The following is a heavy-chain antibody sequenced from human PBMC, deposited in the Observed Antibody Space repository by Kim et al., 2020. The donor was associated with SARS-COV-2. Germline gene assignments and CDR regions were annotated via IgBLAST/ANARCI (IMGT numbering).Heavy chain of an antibody. CDR2: IAYDGGDK. Sequence: GGSLRLSCAVSGFTFTNFAMHWVRQAPGKGLEWVAVIAYDGGDKYYADSVQGRFTVSRDVSKNTMFLQMNRLRSEDTAVYYCARDIEAGGTYYYNSHRGFDPWGQGTLVTVSS. CDR1: GFTFTNFA. J-gene: IGHJ5*02. V-gene: IGHV3-30*03. CDR3: ARDIEAGGTYYYNSHRGFDP. D-gene: IGHD3-10*01.